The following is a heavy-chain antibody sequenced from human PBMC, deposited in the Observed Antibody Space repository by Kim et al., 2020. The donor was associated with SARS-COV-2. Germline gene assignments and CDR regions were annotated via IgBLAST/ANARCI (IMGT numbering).Heavy chain of an antibody. CDR1: GFTFSSYG. CDR2: ISYDGSNK. Sequence: GGSLRLSCAASGFTFSSYGMHWVRQAPGKGLEWVAVISYDGSNKYYADSVKGRFTISRDNSKNTLYLQMNSPRAEDTAVYYCARGPNYYDSSGPHDYWGQGTLVTVSS. V-gene: IGHV3-33*05. D-gene: IGHD3-22*01. J-gene: IGHJ4*02. CDR3: ARGPNYYDSSGPHDY.